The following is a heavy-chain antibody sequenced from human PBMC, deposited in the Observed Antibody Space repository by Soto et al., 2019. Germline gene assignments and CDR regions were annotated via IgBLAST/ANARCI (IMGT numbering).Heavy chain of an antibody. Sequence: GGSLRLSCAASGFTFSSYGMHWVRQAPGKGLEWVAFIWIDGSTIYYADSVKGRFTISRDDAKNSLYLQMNSLRYEDTAVYYCARNEGYCSGSICYYYYGMDVWGRGTTVTVSS. CDR3: ARNEGYCSGSICYYYYGMDV. CDR2: IWIDGSTI. J-gene: IGHJ6*02. CDR1: GFTFSSYG. D-gene: IGHD2-15*01. V-gene: IGHV3-33*01.